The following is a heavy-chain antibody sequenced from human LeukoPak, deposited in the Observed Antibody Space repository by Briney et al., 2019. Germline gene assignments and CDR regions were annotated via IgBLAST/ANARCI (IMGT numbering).Heavy chain of an antibody. Sequence: PSQTLSLTCTVSGDSISSGGYYWTWIRQHPGKGLEGIGNICYSGSTSYNPSLKSRVTISVDMSKNHFSLRLSSVTAADTAVYYCARESPSRGYYNIDYWGQRTLVTVSS. V-gene: IGHV4-31*03. CDR2: ICYSGST. D-gene: IGHD3-22*01. J-gene: IGHJ4*02. CDR1: GDSISSGGYY. CDR3: ARESPSRGYYNIDY.